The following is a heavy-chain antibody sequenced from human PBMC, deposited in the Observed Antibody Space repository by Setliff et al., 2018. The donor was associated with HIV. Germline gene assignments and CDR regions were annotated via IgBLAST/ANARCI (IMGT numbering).Heavy chain of an antibody. CDR1: GGSISSGGFY. J-gene: IGHJ1*01. CDR2: IYTSGST. V-gene: IGHV4-61*02. D-gene: IGHD6-19*01. CDR3: ADLYSGWYSAEYFQH. Sequence: SETLSLTCTVSGGSISSGGFYWYWIRQPAGKGLEWIGRIYTSGSTYYNPSLKSRVTISVDTSKNQFSLKLSSVTAADTAVYYCADLYSGWYSAEYFQHWGQGTVVTVSS.